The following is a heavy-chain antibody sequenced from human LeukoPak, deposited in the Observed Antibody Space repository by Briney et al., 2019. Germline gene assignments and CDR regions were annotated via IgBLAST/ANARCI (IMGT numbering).Heavy chain of an antibody. CDR2: IYYSGST. CDR3: VSLCGSCGGDSN. V-gene: IGHV4-39*01. J-gene: IGHJ4*02. CDR1: GGSISSNNYY. D-gene: IGHD2-21*02. Sequence: PSETLSLTCTVSGGSISSNNYYWGWIRQPPGKGLEWIGSIYYSGSTFYNPSLKGRVTISVDASKNQFSLELSSVTAADTAVYYCVSLCGSCGGDSNWGQGTLVTVSS.